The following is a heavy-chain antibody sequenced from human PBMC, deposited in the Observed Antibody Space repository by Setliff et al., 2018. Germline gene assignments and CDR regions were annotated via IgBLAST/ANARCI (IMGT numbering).Heavy chain of an antibody. J-gene: IGHJ4*02. CDR1: GASINNSLNY. CDR2: IYDTGST. V-gene: IGHV4-39*02. D-gene: IGHD3-9*01. Sequence: SETLSLTCTVSGASINNSLNYWAWIRQPPGQGLEWIGLIYDTGSTYYNPSLKSRVTISVDASKNHFSLKVHSLTVADTAVYYCAKGLPYDILTGTFLDYWGQGTLVTVSS. CDR3: AKGLPYDILTGTFLDY.